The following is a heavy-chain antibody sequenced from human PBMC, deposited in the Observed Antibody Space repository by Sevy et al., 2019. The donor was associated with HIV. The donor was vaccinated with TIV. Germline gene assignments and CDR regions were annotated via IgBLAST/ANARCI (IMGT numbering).Heavy chain of an antibody. J-gene: IGHJ6*02. Sequence: GGSLRLSCAASGFTFSSYAMHWVRQAPGKGLEWVAVISYDGSNKYYADPVKGRFTISRDNSKNTLYLQMNSLRAEDTAVYYCARDRGVVLERRIAYYYYGMDVWGQGTTVTVSS. CDR1: GFTFSSYA. D-gene: IGHD1-1*01. CDR2: ISYDGSNK. CDR3: ARDRGVVLERRIAYYYYGMDV. V-gene: IGHV3-30-3*01.